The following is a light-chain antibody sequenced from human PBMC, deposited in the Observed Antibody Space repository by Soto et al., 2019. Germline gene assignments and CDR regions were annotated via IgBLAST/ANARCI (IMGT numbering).Light chain of an antibody. CDR3: CSYAGTYSWV. Sequence: QSVLTQPRSVSGSPGQSVTISCTGTSSDVGAYNFVSWYQHHPGKAPKLIIYDVTERPSGVPDRFSGSKSGNSASLTISWLQTEDEADYYCCSYAGTYSWVFGGGTQLTVL. J-gene: IGLJ7*01. CDR1: SSDVGAYNF. V-gene: IGLV2-11*01. CDR2: DVT.